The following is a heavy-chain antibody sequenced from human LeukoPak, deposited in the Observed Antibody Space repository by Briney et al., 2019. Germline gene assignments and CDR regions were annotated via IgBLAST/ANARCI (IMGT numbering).Heavy chain of an antibody. CDR1: GGSISSYY. CDR3: ARTLRITIFGVVNRPFDY. D-gene: IGHD3-3*01. J-gene: IGHJ4*02. V-gene: IGHV4-4*07. Sequence: PSETLSLTCTVSGGSISSYYWSWIRQPAGKGLEWIGRFYTSGSTNYNPSLKSRVTMSVDTSKNQFSLKLSSVTAADTAVYYCARTLRITIFGVVNRPFDYWGQGTLVTVSS. CDR2: FYTSGST.